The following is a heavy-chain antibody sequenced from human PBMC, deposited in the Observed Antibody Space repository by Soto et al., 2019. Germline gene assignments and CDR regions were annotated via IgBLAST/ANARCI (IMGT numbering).Heavy chain of an antibody. CDR1: GYTFSNYL. Sequence: QVQLVQSGAEVKKPGASVEVSCKASGYTFSNYLLHWVRQAPGKRLEWMGWINAGNGNTKYSQRFQGRVTLTRDTSASTAYMELSSLRSEDTAVYYCASPSYGLGNFYWGPGTLVTVSS. CDR2: INAGNGNT. V-gene: IGHV1-3*01. CDR3: ASPSYGLGNFY. J-gene: IGHJ4*02. D-gene: IGHD3-10*01.